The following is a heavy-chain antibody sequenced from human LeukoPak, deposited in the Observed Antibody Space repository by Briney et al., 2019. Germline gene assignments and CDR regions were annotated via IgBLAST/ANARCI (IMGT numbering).Heavy chain of an antibody. D-gene: IGHD1-26*01. CDR2: IEQDGSQK. Sequence: PGGSLRLTCAASGFTFSSYWLSWVRQAPGKGVEGVASIEQDGSQKYYVDSVRGRFTISRDNAKNSVYLQTNSLRVEDTAVYYCARNSGSNPFDYWGQGTLVTVSS. CDR1: GFTFSSYW. V-gene: IGHV3-7*01. J-gene: IGHJ4*02. CDR3: ARNSGSNPFDY.